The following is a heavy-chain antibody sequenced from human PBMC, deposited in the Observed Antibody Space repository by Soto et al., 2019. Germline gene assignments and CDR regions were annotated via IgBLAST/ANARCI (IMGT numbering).Heavy chain of an antibody. CDR2: IYYSGST. D-gene: IGHD3-22*01. CDR1: GGSISSSSYY. Sequence: PSETLSLTCTVSGGSISSSSYYWGWIRQPPGKGLEWIGSIYYSGSTYYNPSLKSRVTISVDTSKNQFSLKLSSVTAADTAVYYCASSGGFPYDSSGYYYARGPFDYWGQGTLVTVSS. J-gene: IGHJ4*02. V-gene: IGHV4-39*01. CDR3: ASSGGFPYDSSGYYYARGPFDY.